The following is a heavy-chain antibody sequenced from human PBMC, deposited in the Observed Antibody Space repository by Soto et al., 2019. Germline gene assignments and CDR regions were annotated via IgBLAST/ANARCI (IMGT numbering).Heavy chain of an antibody. J-gene: IGHJ5*02. CDR1: GFSLSTSGMC. D-gene: IGHD6-13*01. Sequence: SGPTLVNPTQTLTLTCTFSGFSLSTSGMCVSWIRQPPGKALEWLALIDWDDDKYYSTSLKTRLTISKDTSKNQVVLTMTNMDPVDTATYYCARRIIAAADNWFDPWGQGTLVTVSS. CDR3: ARRIIAAADNWFDP. V-gene: IGHV2-70*01. CDR2: IDWDDDK.